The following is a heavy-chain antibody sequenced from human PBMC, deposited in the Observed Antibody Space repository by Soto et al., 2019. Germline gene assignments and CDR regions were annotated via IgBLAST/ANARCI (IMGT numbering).Heavy chain of an antibody. CDR3: ASESTVTDAFDI. CDR1: GGSISSYY. D-gene: IGHD4-17*01. CDR2: IYYIGST. J-gene: IGHJ3*02. V-gene: IGHV4-59*01. Sequence: QVQLQESGPGLVKPSETLSLTCTVSGGSISSYYWSWIRQPPGKGLEWIGYIYYIGSTNYNPSLKSRVTIPLETSKNQLSQKLSSVTDEYTAVYYCASESTVTDAFDIWGQRTMVTVSS.